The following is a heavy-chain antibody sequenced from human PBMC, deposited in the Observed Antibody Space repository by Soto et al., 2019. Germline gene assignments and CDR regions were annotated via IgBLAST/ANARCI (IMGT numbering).Heavy chain of an antibody. D-gene: IGHD5-12*01. CDR1: GGSFSGYY. CDR2: INHSGST. J-gene: IGHJ4*02. CDR3: ASDLNYSGYDHHSAGY. Sequence: LTCAVYGGSFSGYYWSWIRQPPGKGLEWIGEINHSGSTNYNPSLKSRVTISVDTSKNQFSLKLSSVTAADTAVYYCASDLNYSGYDHHSAGYWGQGTLVTVSS. V-gene: IGHV4-34*01.